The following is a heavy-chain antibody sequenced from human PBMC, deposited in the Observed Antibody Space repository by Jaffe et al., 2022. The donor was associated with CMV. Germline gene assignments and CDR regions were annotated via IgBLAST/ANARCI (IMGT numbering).Heavy chain of an antibody. V-gene: IGHV3-21*01. CDR3: ARDSYYDSSGSHQVDV. D-gene: IGHD3-22*01. J-gene: IGHJ6*02. CDR1: GFTFSSYS. Sequence: EVQLVESGGGLVKPGGSLRLSCAASGFTFSSYSMNWVRQAPGKGLEWVSSISSSSSYIYYADSVKGRFTISRDNAKNSLYLQMNSLRAEDTAVYYCARDSYYDSSGSHQVDVWGQGTTVTVSS. CDR2: ISSSSSYI.